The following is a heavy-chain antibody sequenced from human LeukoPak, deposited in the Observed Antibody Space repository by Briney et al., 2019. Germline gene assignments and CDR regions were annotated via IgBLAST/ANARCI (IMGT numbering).Heavy chain of an antibody. D-gene: IGHD3-22*01. CDR2: ISSSSSTI. V-gene: IGHV3-48*01. CDR3: AMPLYYYDSSGYFAFDI. Sequence: PGGSLRLSCAASGFTFSSYSMNWVRQAPGKGLEWVSYISSSSSTIYYADSVKGRFTISRDNAKNSLYLQMNSLRAEDTAVYYCAMPLYYYDSSGYFAFDIWGQGTMVTVAS. J-gene: IGHJ3*02. CDR1: GFTFSSYS.